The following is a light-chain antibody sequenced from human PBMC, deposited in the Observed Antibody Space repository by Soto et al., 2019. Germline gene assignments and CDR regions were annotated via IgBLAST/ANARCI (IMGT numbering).Light chain of an antibody. V-gene: IGLV2-14*01. CDR3: SSFTTSSTVL. CDR1: SSDVGGYNY. Sequence: QSALTQPASVSGSPGQSITISCTGTSSDVGGYNYVSWYQQHPGKAPKLMIYDVSSRPSGVSNRFSGSKSGNTASLTISGLQTEDEGDYYCSSFTTSSTVLFGGGTQLTVL. CDR2: DVS. J-gene: IGLJ2*01.